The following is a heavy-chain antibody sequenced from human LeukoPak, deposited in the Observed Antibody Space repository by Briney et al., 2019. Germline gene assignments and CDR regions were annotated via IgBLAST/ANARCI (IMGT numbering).Heavy chain of an antibody. Sequence: SVKVSCKASGGTFSSYAISWVRQAPGQGLEWMGRIIPIFGTANYAQKFQGRVTITADKSTSTAYMELSSLRSEDTAVYYCARDRTHGSYYDYWGQGTLVTVSS. CDR3: ARDRTHGSYYDY. J-gene: IGHJ4*02. CDR1: GGTFSSYA. V-gene: IGHV1-69*06. D-gene: IGHD1-26*01. CDR2: IIPIFGTA.